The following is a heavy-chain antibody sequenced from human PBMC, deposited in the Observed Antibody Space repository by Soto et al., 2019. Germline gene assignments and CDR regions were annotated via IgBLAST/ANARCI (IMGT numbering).Heavy chain of an antibody. CDR1: GFSLSTSGMC. CDR2: IDWDDDK. J-gene: IGHJ6*02. CDR3: ARIQRWELPYYYYGMDV. V-gene: IGHV2-70*01. D-gene: IGHD1-26*01. Sequence: SGPTLVNPTQTLTLTCTFSGFSLSTSGMCVSWIRQPPGKALEWLALIDWDDDKYYSTSLKTRLTISKDTSKNQVVLTMTNMDPVDTATYYCARIQRWELPYYYYGMDVWGQGTTVTVSS.